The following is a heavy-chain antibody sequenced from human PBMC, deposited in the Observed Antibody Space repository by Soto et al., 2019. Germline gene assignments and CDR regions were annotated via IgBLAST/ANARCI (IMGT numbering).Heavy chain of an antibody. CDR3: TSGAYSSSWYWYGTYGMDV. CDR2: IRSKANSYAT. Sequence: EVQLVESGGGLVQPGGSLKLSCAASGFTFSGSAMHWVRQASGKGLEWVGRIRSKANSYATAYAASVKGRFTISRDDSKNTAYLQMNSLKTEDTAVYYCTSGAYSSSWYWYGTYGMDVWGQGTTVTVSS. CDR1: GFTFSGSA. J-gene: IGHJ6*02. V-gene: IGHV3-73*02. D-gene: IGHD6-13*01.